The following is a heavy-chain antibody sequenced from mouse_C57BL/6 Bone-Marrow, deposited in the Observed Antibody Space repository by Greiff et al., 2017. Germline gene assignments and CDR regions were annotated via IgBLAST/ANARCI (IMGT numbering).Heavy chain of an antibody. Sequence: DVMLVESGGGLVQPGGSLKLSCAASGFTFSDYYMYWVRQTPEKRLEWVAYFSNGGGGTYYPDNVKGRFTISRDTAKNTLYLQMRRRRSEDTAMYDCARREDYSNPYWYFDVWGTGTTVTVSS. CDR1: GFTFSDYY. CDR3: ARREDYSNPYWYFDV. CDR2: FSNGGGGT. D-gene: IGHD2-5*01. J-gene: IGHJ1*03. V-gene: IGHV5-12*01.